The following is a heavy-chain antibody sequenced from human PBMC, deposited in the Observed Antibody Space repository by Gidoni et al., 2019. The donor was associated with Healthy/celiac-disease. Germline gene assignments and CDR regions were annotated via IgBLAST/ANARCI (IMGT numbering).Heavy chain of an antibody. Sequence: QVQLVQSGAEVKKPGASVRVSRKVSGYTFPSYGISWVRHAPGQGLEWMGATSAYNGNKNNAQKLQGRVTMTTDTSTSTAYMELSSLRSDDTDVDYCARDVATWATIVVVPAAIRPEEYGMDVWGQGTTVTVSS. CDR1: GYTFPSYG. J-gene: IGHJ6*02. CDR2: TSAYNGNK. CDR3: ARDVATWATIVVVPAAIRPEEYGMDV. D-gene: IGHD2-2*01. V-gene: IGHV1-18*01.